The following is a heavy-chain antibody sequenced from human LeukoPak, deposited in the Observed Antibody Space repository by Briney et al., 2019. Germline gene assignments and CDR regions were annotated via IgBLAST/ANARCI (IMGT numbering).Heavy chain of an antibody. CDR2: ISGSGGGT. V-gene: IGHV3-23*01. J-gene: IGHJ4*02. Sequence: PGGSLRLSCAASGFTFSSYAMSWVRQAPGKGLEGVSSISGSGGGTYYADSVKGRFTISRDNSKNTLSLQMNSLRAADTAVYYCAINRGSNSWFFFDYWGQGTLVTVSS. CDR1: GFTFSSYA. CDR3: AINRGSNSWFFFDY. D-gene: IGHD6-13*01.